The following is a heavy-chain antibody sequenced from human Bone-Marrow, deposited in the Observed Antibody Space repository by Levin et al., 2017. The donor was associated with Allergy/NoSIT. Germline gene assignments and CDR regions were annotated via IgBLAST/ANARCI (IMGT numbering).Heavy chain of an antibody. Sequence: GESLKISCKVSGYTFINYDIHWVRQATGQGLEWMGWMNADSGKTGYAQKFQGRVTMTRDISTSTAYMELTTLTSEDTAVYFCARGRRSFYSDSWGQGTLVTVSS. V-gene: IGHV1-8*01. CDR2: MNADSGKT. CDR1: GYTFINYD. D-gene: IGHD5/OR15-5a*01. J-gene: IGHJ4*02. CDR3: ARGRRSFYSDS.